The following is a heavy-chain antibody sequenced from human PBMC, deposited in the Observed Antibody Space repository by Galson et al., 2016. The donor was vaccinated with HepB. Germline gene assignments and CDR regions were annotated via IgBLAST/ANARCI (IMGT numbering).Heavy chain of an antibody. V-gene: IGHV3-30*18. CDR1: GFTFSSYG. CDR3: AKEGIAAAGPFDY. Sequence: SLRLSCAASGFTFSSYGMHWVRQASGKGLEWVAVISYDGSNKYYADSVKGRFTISRDNSKNTLYLQMNSLRAEDTAVYYCAKEGIAAAGPFDYWGQGTLVTVSS. CDR2: ISYDGSNK. J-gene: IGHJ4*02. D-gene: IGHD6-13*01.